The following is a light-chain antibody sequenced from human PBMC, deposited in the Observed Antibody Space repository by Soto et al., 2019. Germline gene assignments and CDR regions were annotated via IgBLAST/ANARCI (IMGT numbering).Light chain of an antibody. V-gene: IGLV9-49*01. CDR1: SGYSKYK. Sequence: QSVLTQPPSASASLGASVTLTCTLSSGYSKYKVDWYQQRPGKGPRFVMRVGTGGIVGSKGDGIPDRFSVLGSGLNRYLTIKNIQEEDESDYHCGADHGSGSNFFVVFGGGTKLTVL. CDR3: GADHGSGSNFFVV. CDR2: VGTGGIVG. J-gene: IGLJ2*01.